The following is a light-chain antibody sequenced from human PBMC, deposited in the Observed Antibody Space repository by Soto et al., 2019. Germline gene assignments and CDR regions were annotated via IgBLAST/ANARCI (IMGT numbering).Light chain of an antibody. J-gene: IGKJ1*01. Sequence: EIVLTQSPGTLSLSPGERATLSCRASQSVSSSYLAWYQQKPGQAPRLLIYGVSSRATGIPDRSSGSGSGTDFTLTISRLEPEDFAVYYCQQYGSSPRTFGQGTKVEIK. CDR3: QQYGSSPRT. CDR2: GVS. V-gene: IGKV3-20*01. CDR1: QSVSSSY.